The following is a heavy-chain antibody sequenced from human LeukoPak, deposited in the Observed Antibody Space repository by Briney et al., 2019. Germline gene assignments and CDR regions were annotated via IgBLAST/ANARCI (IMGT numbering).Heavy chain of an antibody. Sequence: SETLSLTCAVYGGSFSGYYWSWIRQPPGKGLEWIGEINHSGSTNYNPSLKSRVTISVDTSKNQFSLELSSVTAADTAVYYCARGSPRYCSGGSCSYFDCWGQGTLVTVSS. CDR1: GGSFSGYY. D-gene: IGHD2-15*01. CDR2: INHSGST. V-gene: IGHV4-34*01. CDR3: ARGSPRYCSGGSCSYFDC. J-gene: IGHJ4*02.